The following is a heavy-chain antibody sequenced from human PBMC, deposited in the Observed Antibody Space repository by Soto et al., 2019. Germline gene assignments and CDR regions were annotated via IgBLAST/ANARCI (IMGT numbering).Heavy chain of an antibody. CDR1: GRAISSSSYY. Sequence: PSGCMSLTCTVSGRAISSSSYYWGWIRQPPGKGLEWIGSIYYSGSTYYNPSLKSRVTISVDTSKNQFSLKLSSVTAADTAVYYCARQYYYYMDVWGKGTTVTVSS. V-gene: IGHV4-39*01. CDR3: ARQYYYYMDV. CDR2: IYYSGST. J-gene: IGHJ6*03.